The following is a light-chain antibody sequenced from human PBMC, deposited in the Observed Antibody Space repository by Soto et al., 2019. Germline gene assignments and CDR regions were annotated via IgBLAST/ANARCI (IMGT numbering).Light chain of an antibody. J-gene: IGLJ2*01. Sequence: QSVLTQPPSVSGAPGQRVTISCTGSSSNIGAGYDVHWYQQLPGTAPKLLIHANTNRPSGVPDRFSGSKSATSASLAITGLQVEDEADYYCQSYDSSLSGSVFGGGTKVTVL. CDR2: ANT. CDR3: QSYDSSLSGSV. V-gene: IGLV1-40*01. CDR1: SSNIGAGYD.